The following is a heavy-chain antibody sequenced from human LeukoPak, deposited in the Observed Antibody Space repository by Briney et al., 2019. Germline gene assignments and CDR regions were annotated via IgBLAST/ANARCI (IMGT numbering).Heavy chain of an antibody. D-gene: IGHD4-23*01. CDR2: IHTSGST. CDR1: GGSISSGSYY. V-gene: IGHV4-61*02. J-gene: IGHJ4*02. CDR3: ARVGVDYSGNIIKYFFDY. Sequence: SETLSLTCTVSGGSISSGSYYWSWIRQPAGKGLEWIGRIHTSGSTNYNPSLKSRFIISVDTSKNQFSLKLSPVTAADTAVYYCARVGVDYSGNIIKYFFDYWGQGTLVTVSS.